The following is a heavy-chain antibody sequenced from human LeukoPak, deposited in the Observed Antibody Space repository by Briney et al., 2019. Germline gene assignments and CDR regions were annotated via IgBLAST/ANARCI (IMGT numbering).Heavy chain of an antibody. CDR3: ARDPGIAVALAYYYMDV. Sequence: GGSLRLSCAASGFTFSSYWMSWVRQAPGKGLEWVANIKQDGSEKYYVDSVKGRFTISRDNAKNSLYLQMNILRAEDTAVYYCARDPGIAVALAYYYMDVWGKGTTVTVSS. V-gene: IGHV3-7*01. CDR1: GFTFSSYW. D-gene: IGHD6-19*01. J-gene: IGHJ6*03. CDR2: IKQDGSEK.